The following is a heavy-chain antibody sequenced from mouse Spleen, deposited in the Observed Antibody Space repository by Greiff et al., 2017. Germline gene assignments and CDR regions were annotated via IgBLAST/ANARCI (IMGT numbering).Heavy chain of an antibody. V-gene: IGHV5-4*02. CDR2: ISDGGSYT. Sequence: EVKLVESGGGLVKPGGSLKLSCAASGFTFSDYYMYWVRQTPEKRLEWVATISDGGSYTYYPDSVKGRFTISRDNAKNNLYLQMSSLKSEDTAMYYCARALIYYGYDFAYWGQGTLVTVSA. D-gene: IGHD2-2*01. CDR3: ARALIYYGYDFAY. J-gene: IGHJ3*01. CDR1: GFTFSDYY.